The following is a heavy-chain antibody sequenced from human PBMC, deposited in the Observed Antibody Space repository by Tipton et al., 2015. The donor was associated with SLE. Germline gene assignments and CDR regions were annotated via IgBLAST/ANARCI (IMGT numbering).Heavy chain of an antibody. D-gene: IGHD3-10*01. CDR2: ISYSGTT. CDR1: GGSLNNYY. J-gene: IGHJ5*02. CDR3: ARDALPGVRGAIKGGDFFDP. Sequence: TLSLTCSVSGGSLNNYYWNWIRQSPEKGLEWLGYISYSGTTNYNPSVKSRLSISVDTSKNQFYLKLTSLTAADTAVYYCARDALPGVRGAIKGGDFFDPWGPGTQVTVSS. V-gene: IGHV4-59*01.